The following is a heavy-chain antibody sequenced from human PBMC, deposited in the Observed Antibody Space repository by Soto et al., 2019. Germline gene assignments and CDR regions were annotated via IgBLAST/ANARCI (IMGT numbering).Heavy chain of an antibody. D-gene: IGHD6-19*01. Sequence: QVQLVQSGAEVKKPGASVMLSCKASGYTFNIYGISWVRQAPGQGLEWMGWISGYNGNTNYAHQLQGRVTVTTDKSTRTAYRELRSLRSDDTAVYYCARGGTGAYSSGRYDYWGQGTLVTVSS. CDR1: GYTFNIYG. CDR2: ISGYNGNT. V-gene: IGHV1-18*04. J-gene: IGHJ4*02. CDR3: ARGGTGAYSSGRYDY.